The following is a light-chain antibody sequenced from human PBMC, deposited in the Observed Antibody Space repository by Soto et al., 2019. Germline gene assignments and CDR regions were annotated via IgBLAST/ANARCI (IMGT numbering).Light chain of an antibody. CDR2: DAS. CDR3: QKRSNWPRFT. Sequence: EIVLTQSPATLSLSPGERATLSCRASQSVSSYLAWYQQKPGQAPRLLIYDASNRATGIPARFSGSGSGTDFTLTISSLEPEDFAVYYCQKRSNWPRFTFVPGTKVDIK. CDR1: QSVSSY. V-gene: IGKV3-11*01. J-gene: IGKJ3*01.